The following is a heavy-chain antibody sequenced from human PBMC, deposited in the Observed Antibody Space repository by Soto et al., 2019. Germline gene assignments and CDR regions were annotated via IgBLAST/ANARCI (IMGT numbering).Heavy chain of an antibody. CDR3: AHAGDYDLLSFDH. CDR1: GFSLTTTSMG. CDR2: IYWDDDQ. Sequence: QITLKESGPPLVRPAQTLTLTCAFSGFSLTTTSMGVAWISQPPGKALEWLALIYWDDDQRYSPSLKDRLTNSKDTSRGRVVLTISNMNPEDTGTYFCAHAGDYDLLSFDHRGPGTLVTVSS. V-gene: IGHV2-5*02. D-gene: IGHD4-17*01. J-gene: IGHJ4*02.